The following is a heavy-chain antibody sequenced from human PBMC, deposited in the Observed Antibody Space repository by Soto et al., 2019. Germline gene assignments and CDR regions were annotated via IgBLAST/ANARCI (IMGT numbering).Heavy chain of an antibody. V-gene: IGHV4-4*07. Sequence: QVQLQESGPGLVKPSETLSLTCTVSGGSSSRDYWCWIRQPAGKGLEWIGRIFTDGGTKYNPSLTSRVTMSIDTSKKQLSLRLSSVTAADTAVYYCAREARGGYSGIFDTWGQGTLVTVSS. CDR2: IFTDGGT. CDR3: AREARGGYSGIFDT. J-gene: IGHJ4*02. CDR1: GGSSSRDY. D-gene: IGHD5-12*01.